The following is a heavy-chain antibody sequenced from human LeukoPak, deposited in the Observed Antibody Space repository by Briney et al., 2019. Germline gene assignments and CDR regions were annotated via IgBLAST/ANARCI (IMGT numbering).Heavy chain of an antibody. J-gene: IGHJ6*03. V-gene: IGHV4-39*01. CDR1: GGSISNDY. CDR2: IYYSGST. CDR3: ARLGYCSSTSCYVPFLDYMDV. Sequence: SETLSLTCTVSGGSISNDYWSWIRQPPGKGLEWIGSIYYSGSTYYNPSLKSRVTISVDTSKNQFSLKLSSVTAADTAVYYCARLGYCSSTSCYVPFLDYMDVWGKGTTVTVSS. D-gene: IGHD2-2*01.